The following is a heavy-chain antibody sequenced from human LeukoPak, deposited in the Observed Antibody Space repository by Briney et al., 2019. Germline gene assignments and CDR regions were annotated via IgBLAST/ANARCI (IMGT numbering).Heavy chain of an antibody. J-gene: IGHJ3*01. V-gene: IGHV1-46*01. Sequence: ASVKVSCKASGYTYTSYYMHWVRQAPGQGLEWMGIINPSGGSTSYAQKFQGRVTMTRDTSTSTVYMELSSLRSEDTAVYYCTRDGRRGTFGDAFDLWGQGTIITVSS. CDR3: TRDGRRGTFGDAFDL. D-gene: IGHD1-26*01. CDR1: GYTYTSYY. CDR2: INPSGGST.